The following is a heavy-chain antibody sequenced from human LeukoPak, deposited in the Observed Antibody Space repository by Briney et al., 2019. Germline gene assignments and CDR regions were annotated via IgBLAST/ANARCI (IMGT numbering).Heavy chain of an antibody. CDR1: GGSFSGYY. D-gene: IGHD3-10*01. CDR2: INHSGNT. Sequence: SETLSLTCAVYGGSFSGYYWSWIRQPPGKGLEWIGEINHSGNTNYNPSLKSRVTISVDTSKSQFSLNLSSVTAADTAVYYFAIVGGQPDYCYYMDVWGKGTTVTVSS. CDR3: AIVGGQPDYCYYMDV. J-gene: IGHJ6*03. V-gene: IGHV4-34*01.